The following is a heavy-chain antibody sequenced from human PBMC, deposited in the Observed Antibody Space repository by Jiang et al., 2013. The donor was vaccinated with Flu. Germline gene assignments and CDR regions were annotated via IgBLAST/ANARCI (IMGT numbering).Heavy chain of an antibody. J-gene: IGHJ6*02. CDR2: INPSGGST. CDR1: GYTFTSYY. D-gene: IGHD1-20*01. Sequence: SGAEVKKPGASVKVSCKPSGYTFTSYYIHWVRQAPGQGLEWMGIINPSGGSTSYAQKFQGRVTMTRDTSTSTVYMELSSLRSEDTAVYYCARDFGVTGTGDYYYYGMDVWGQGTTVTVSS. V-gene: IGHV1-46*01. CDR3: ARDFGVTGTGDYYYYGMDV.